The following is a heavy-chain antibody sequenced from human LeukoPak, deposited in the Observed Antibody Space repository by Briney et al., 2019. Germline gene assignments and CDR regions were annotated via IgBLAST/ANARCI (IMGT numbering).Heavy chain of an antibody. Sequence: QPGGSLRLSCEASGFTFGSYAMSWVRQAPGKGLEWVSGISSGGGSTYYADSVKGRFTISKDNSKNTLYLQMSSLRAEDTAVYYCVAKSSGWANPFDYWGQGTLVTVSS. CDR3: VAKSSGWANPFDY. V-gene: IGHV3-23*01. D-gene: IGHD6-19*01. CDR1: GFTFGSYA. CDR2: ISSGGGST. J-gene: IGHJ4*02.